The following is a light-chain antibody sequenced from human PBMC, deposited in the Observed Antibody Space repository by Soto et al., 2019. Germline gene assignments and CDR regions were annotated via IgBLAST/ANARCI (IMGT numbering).Light chain of an antibody. Sequence: QAVVSQPPSASGTPGQGVTISCSGSDSNIRSNTVNWYQQLPGTAPKLLIYTNNRRPSGVPDRFSGSKSGTSASLAISGLQSEDEADYYCAAWDDSLNGVVFGGGTKVTVL. CDR3: AAWDDSLNGVV. CDR1: DSNIRSNT. J-gene: IGLJ3*02. V-gene: IGLV1-44*01. CDR2: TNN.